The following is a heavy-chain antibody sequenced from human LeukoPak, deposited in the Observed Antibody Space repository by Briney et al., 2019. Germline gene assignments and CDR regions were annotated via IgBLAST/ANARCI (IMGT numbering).Heavy chain of an antibody. V-gene: IGHV4-30-4*08. CDR3: ARDGPWGIAVAGTLDY. CDR2: IYYSGTT. Sequence: SETLSLTCTVAAGSISSGDYYWSWLLQPPGKGLEWIAYIYYSGTTYYNPSLKSRVTISVDTSKNQFSLKLSSVTAADTAVYYCARDGPWGIAVAGTLDYWGQGTLVTVSS. D-gene: IGHD6-19*01. CDR1: AGSISSGDYY. J-gene: IGHJ4*02.